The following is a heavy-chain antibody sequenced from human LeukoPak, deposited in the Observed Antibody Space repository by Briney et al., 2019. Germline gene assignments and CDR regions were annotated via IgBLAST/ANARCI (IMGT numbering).Heavy chain of an antibody. D-gene: IGHD2-21*02. CDR3: ARWGDMAVVTAQIDY. CDR2: INPNSGGT. Sequence: ASVNVSCKASGYTFTGYYMHWVRQAPGQGLEWMGWINPNSGGTNYAQKFQGRVTMTRDTSISTAYMELSRLRSDDTAVYYCARWGDMAVVTAQIDYWGQGTLVTVSS. V-gene: IGHV1-2*02. J-gene: IGHJ4*02. CDR1: GYTFTGYY.